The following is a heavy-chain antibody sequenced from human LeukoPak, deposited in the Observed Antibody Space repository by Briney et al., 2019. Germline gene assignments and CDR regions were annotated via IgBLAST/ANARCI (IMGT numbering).Heavy chain of an antibody. CDR3: ARDGWSGSLDY. V-gene: IGHV4-39*07. J-gene: IGHJ4*02. D-gene: IGHD2-15*01. CDR2: IYYSGST. CDR1: GGSISSSSYY. Sequence: SETLSLTCTVSGGSISSSSYYWGWIRQPPGKGLEWIGSIYYSGSTYYNPSLKSRLTISVDTSKNQLSLKLSSVTAADTAVYYCARDGWSGSLDYWGQGTLVTVSS.